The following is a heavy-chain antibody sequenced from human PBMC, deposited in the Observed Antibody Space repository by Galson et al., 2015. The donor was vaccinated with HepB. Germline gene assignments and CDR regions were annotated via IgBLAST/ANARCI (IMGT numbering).Heavy chain of an antibody. J-gene: IGHJ4*02. Sequence: ETLSLTCTVSGGSISSSSYYWGWIRQPPGKGLEWIGSIYDSGSTYYNPSLKSRVTISVDTSKNQFSLKLSSVTAADTAVYYCASYYGSGSYGYWGQGTLVTVSS. CDR1: GGSISSSSYY. D-gene: IGHD3-10*01. CDR3: ASYYGSGSYGY. CDR2: IYDSGST. V-gene: IGHV4-39*01.